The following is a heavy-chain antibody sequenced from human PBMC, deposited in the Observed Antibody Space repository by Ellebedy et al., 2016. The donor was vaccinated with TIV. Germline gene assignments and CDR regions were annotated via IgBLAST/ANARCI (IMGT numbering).Heavy chain of an antibody. CDR3: ARRRGGDPYYFDY. CDR1: GGSISSSSYY. CDR2: IYYSGST. J-gene: IGHJ4*02. Sequence: SETLSLTXTVSGGSISSSSYYWGWIRQPPGKGLEWLGSIYYSGSTYYNPSLKSRVTISVDTSKNQFSLKLSSVTAADTAVYYCARRRGGDPYYFDYWGQGTLVTVSS. D-gene: IGHD4-17*01. V-gene: IGHV4-39*01.